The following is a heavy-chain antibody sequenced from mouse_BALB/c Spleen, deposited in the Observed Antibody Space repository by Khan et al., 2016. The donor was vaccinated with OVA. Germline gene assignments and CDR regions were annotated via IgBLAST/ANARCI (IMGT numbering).Heavy chain of an antibody. CDR2: INPSSGYN. J-gene: IGHJ3*01. V-gene: IGHV1-4*01. CDR1: GYIFTNYM. Sequence: QVQLKESGAELVRPGASVKMSCKASGYIFTNYMMHWVKQRPGQGLEWIGDINPSSGYNNYNQKFKDKATLTADKSSSTAYMQLSSLTSEDYAVYYLTRWDYGSFGYWSHGTLVTVSA. D-gene: IGHD1-1*01. CDR3: TRWDYGSFGY.